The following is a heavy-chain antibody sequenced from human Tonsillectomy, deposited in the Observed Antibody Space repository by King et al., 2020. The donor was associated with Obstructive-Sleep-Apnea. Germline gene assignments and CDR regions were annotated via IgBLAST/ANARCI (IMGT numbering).Heavy chain of an antibody. CDR2: VHPSDDP. D-gene: IGHD2-2*01. J-gene: IGHJ5*02. CDR3: ARDRLVAREGAWFDP. CDR1: GASFSGTFYY. V-gene: IGHV4-39*07. Sequence: QLQESGPGLVKPSETLSLTCTVSGASFSGTFYYWAWIRQPPGKGLEWIGSVHPSDDPYYKPSLKSRVTISVDTSKNQISLKLSSVTAADTAVYYCARDRLVAREGAWFDPWGQGTLVIVSS.